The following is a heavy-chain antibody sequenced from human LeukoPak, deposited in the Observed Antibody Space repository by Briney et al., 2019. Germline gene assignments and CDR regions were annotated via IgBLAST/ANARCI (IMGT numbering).Heavy chain of an antibody. Sequence: SETLSLTCTVSGGSISSYYWSWIRQPAGKGLEWIGRIYTSGSTNYNPSLKSRVTMSVDTSKNQFSLKLSSVTAADTAVYYCAREISGSGSNHLYYYYMDVWGKGTTVTISS. CDR1: GGSISSYY. J-gene: IGHJ6*03. CDR2: IYTSGST. V-gene: IGHV4-4*07. CDR3: AREISGSGSNHLYYYYMDV. D-gene: IGHD3-10*01.